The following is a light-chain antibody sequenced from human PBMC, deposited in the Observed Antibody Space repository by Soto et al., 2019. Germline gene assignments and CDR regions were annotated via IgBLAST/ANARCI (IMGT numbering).Light chain of an antibody. V-gene: IGKV3-11*01. J-gene: IGKJ5*01. CDR3: LLRSDWPPIT. CDR2: QTS. Sequence: EIVLTQSPATLSLSPGERATLSGRASQSVSAYFAWYQKQPGLPPRLLVYQTSNRATGIPARFSGSGSGTDCTPTISSLEPQDFAFYYGLLRSDWPPITFAQGTRLENK. CDR1: QSVSAY.